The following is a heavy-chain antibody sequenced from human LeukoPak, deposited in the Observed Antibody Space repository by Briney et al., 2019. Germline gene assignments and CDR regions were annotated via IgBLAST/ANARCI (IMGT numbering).Heavy chain of an antibody. D-gene: IGHD1-26*01. CDR1: GYTFTGYY. J-gene: IGHJ5*02. CDR2: INPNSGGT. CDR3: ARELYSGSYNWFDP. Sequence: GESLKISCKASGYTFTGYYMHWVRQAPGQGLEWMGWINPNSGGTNYAQKFQGWVTMTRDTSISTAYMELSRLRSDDTAVYYCARELYSGSYNWFDPWGQGTLVTVSS. V-gene: IGHV1-2*04.